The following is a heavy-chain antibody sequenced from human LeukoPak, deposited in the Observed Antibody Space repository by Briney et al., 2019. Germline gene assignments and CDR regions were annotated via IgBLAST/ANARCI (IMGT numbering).Heavy chain of an antibody. J-gene: IGHJ4*02. V-gene: IGHV1-2*06. CDR1: GYTFSGHY. D-gene: IGHD3-22*01. CDR3: ASTWIQVFTPDYDL. CDR2: INPNTGVT. Sequence: ASVKVTCKPSGYTFSGHYLHWVRQSPGQGLEWMGRINPNTGVTQYTENFQGRVTMTGDTSISTAYMELNGLRSDDTAIYYCASTWIQVFTPDYDLWGQGTLVTVSS.